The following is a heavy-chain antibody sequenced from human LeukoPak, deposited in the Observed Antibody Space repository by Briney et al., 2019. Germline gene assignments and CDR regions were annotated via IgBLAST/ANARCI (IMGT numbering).Heavy chain of an antibody. J-gene: IGHJ4*02. CDR3: AREEYSSSWYPNLFDY. CDR1: GGSISSSSYY. V-gene: IGHV4-39*02. Sequence: SETLSLTCTVSGGSISSSSYYWGWIRQPPGKGLEWIGSIYYSGSTYYNPSLKSRVTISVDTSENQFSLKLSSVTAADTAVYYCAREEYSSSWYPNLFDYWGQGTLVTVSS. CDR2: IYYSGST. D-gene: IGHD6-13*01.